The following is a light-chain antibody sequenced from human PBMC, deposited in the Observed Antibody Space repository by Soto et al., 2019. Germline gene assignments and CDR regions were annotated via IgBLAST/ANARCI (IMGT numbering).Light chain of an antibody. CDR1: QSIVRF. J-gene: IGKJ1*01. Sequence: DIQMAQSPSTLSASVGDRVTITWRASQSIVRFLAWYQQQPGKATKLLIYDASPLESGVPSRFSGTGSGTEFTFSITSLQPEDFGTYYCQQCYMGWTFGQGTKVDIK. CDR2: DAS. V-gene: IGKV1-5*01. CDR3: QQCYMGWT.